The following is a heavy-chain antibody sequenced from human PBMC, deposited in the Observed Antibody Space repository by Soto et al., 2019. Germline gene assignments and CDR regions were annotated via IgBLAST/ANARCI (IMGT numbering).Heavy chain of an antibody. CDR3: ARAPNYYDSSGYQKNAFDI. J-gene: IGHJ3*02. Sequence: QVQLVQSGAEVKKPGASVKVSCKASGYTFTSYYMHWVRQAPGQGLEWMGIINPSGGSTSYAQKFQGRVTMTRDTSTSTVYMELSSLRSEDTAVYYCARAPNYYDSSGYQKNAFDIWGQGTMVTVSS. V-gene: IGHV1-46*01. CDR2: INPSGGST. CDR1: GYTFTSYY. D-gene: IGHD3-22*01.